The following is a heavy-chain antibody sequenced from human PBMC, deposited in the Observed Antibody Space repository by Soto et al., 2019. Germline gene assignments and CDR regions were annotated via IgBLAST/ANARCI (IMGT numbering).Heavy chain of an antibody. J-gene: IGHJ4*02. CDR2: INHSGST. CDR3: AREGCSGGSCYSSWDFDY. CDR1: GGSFSGYY. D-gene: IGHD2-15*01. Sequence: SETLSLTCAVYGGSFSGYYWSWIRQPPGKGLEWIGEINHSGSTNYNPSLKSRVTISVDTSKNQFSLKLSSVTAADTAVYYCAREGCSGGSCYSSWDFDYWGQGTLVTVSS. V-gene: IGHV4-34*01.